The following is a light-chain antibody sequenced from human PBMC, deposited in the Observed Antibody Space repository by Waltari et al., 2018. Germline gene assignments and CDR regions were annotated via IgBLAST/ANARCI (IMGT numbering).Light chain of an antibody. Sequence: EVVMTQSPAPLSVSPGGRATLSCRASRSISINLVWYQQRPGQAPRLLIYGASTRATDIPARFSGSESGTEFTLTISSLQSEDAAVYYCQQFDDWPRTFGQGTKVEVK. V-gene: IGKV3-15*01. CDR3: QQFDDWPRT. CDR2: GAS. J-gene: IGKJ1*01. CDR1: RSISIN.